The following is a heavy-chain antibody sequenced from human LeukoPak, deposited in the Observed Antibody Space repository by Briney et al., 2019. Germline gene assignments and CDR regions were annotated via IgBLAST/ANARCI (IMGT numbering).Heavy chain of an antibody. D-gene: IGHD5-12*01. V-gene: IGHV4-34*01. J-gene: IGHJ5*02. CDR1: GGSFSGYY. CDR3: ARDSGYDSGWFDP. CDR2: INHSGST. Sequence: SETLSLTCAVYGGSFSGYYWSWIRQPPGKGLEWIGEINHSGSTNYNPSLKSRVTLSVDTSKNQFSLKLSSVTAADTAVYYCARDSGYDSGWFDPWGQGTLVTVSS.